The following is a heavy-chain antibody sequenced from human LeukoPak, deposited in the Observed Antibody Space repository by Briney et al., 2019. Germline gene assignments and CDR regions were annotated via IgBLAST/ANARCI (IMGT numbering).Heavy chain of an antibody. V-gene: IGHV3-33*01. Sequence: GGSLRLSCAASGFTFSSYGMHWVRQAPGKGLEWVAVIWYDGSNKYYADSVKGRFTISRDNSKNTLYPQMNSLRAEDTAVYYCAREDYGDYNFDYWGQGTLVTVSS. J-gene: IGHJ4*02. CDR1: GFTFSSYG. D-gene: IGHD4-17*01. CDR2: IWYDGSNK. CDR3: AREDYGDYNFDY.